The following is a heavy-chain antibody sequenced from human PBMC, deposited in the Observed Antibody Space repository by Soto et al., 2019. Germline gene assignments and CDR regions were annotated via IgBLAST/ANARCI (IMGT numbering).Heavy chain of an antibody. CDR3: ARGDTYYYDSSGYYVQNYWYFDL. CDR2: TYYSGST. V-gene: IGHV4-31*01. Sequence: QVQLQESGPGLVKPSQTLSLTCTVSGGSISSGGYYWSWIRQHPGKGLEWIGDTYYSGSTYYKPYRMSQVTIPEDTSKNQFSVKLSSVTAADTAVYYCARGDTYYYDSSGYYVQNYWYFDLWGRGTLVTVSS. J-gene: IGHJ2*01. D-gene: IGHD3-22*01. CDR1: GGSISSGGYY.